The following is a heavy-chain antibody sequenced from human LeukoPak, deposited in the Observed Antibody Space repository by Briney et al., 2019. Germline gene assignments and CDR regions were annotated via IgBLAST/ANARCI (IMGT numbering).Heavy chain of an antibody. D-gene: IGHD6-13*01. Sequence: PSETLSLTCAVYGGSFSGYYWSWIRQPPGKGLEWIGEINHSGSTNYNPSLKSRVTISVDTSKNQFSLKLSSVTAADTAVYYCARGPSEYSSSWYGYYYYMDVWGKGTTVTVSS. J-gene: IGHJ6*03. CDR3: ARGPSEYSSSWYGYYYYMDV. CDR1: GGSFSGYY. V-gene: IGHV4-34*01. CDR2: INHSGST.